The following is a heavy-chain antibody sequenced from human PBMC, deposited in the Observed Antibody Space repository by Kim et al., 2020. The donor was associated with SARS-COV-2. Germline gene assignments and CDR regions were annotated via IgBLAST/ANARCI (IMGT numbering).Heavy chain of an antibody. V-gene: IGHV4-39*01. CDR3: ASCSTGYHIDT. J-gene: IGHJ5*02. D-gene: IGHD3-22*01. CDR1: GGSMRSSGHY. Sequence: SETLSLSCTVSGGSMRSSGHYWDWIRQSPGKGPEWIGSVYYSGNTYYNPSLKSRVTISIDASKNQFSLKLKSVTAADTAVYYCASCSTGYHIDTWGQGTLVTVSS. CDR2: VYYSGNT.